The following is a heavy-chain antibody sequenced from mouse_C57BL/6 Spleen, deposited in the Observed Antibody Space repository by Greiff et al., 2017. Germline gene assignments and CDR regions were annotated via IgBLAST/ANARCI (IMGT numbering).Heavy chain of an antibody. J-gene: IGHJ4*01. Sequence: QVQLQQSGPELVKPGASVKISCKASGYAFSSSWMNWVKQRPGKGLEWIGRIYPGDGDTNYNGKFKGKATLTADKSSSTAYMQLSSLTSEDSAVYFCARSGDYDYDNYAMDYWGQGTSVTVSS. CDR2: IYPGDGDT. D-gene: IGHD2-4*01. CDR3: ARSGDYDYDNYAMDY. CDR1: GYAFSSSW. V-gene: IGHV1-82*01.